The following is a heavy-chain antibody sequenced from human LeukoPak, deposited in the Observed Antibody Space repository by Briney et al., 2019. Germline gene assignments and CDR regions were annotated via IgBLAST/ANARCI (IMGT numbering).Heavy chain of an antibody. CDR3: AKGLGFMPQFDY. CDR1: GFTFTTEA. V-gene: IGHV3-23*01. Sequence: GGSPRLSCAASGFTFTTEAMTWVRQAPGKGLEWVSTISDDGRTTYYADSVKGRFTISRDNSKNIVYLQMNSLRAEDTAFYYCAKGLGFMPQFDYWGQGTLVAVSS. CDR2: ISDDGRTT. J-gene: IGHJ4*02. D-gene: IGHD6-19*01.